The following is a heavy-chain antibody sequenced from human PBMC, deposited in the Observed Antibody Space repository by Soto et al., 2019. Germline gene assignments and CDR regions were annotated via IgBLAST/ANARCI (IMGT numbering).Heavy chain of an antibody. CDR2: INAGNGNT. CDR1: GYTFTSYA. Sequence: GASVKVSCKASGYTFTSYAMHWVRQAPGQRLEWMGWINAGNGNTKYSQKFQGRVTITRDTSASTAYMELSSLRSEDTAVYYCARDPVDGYAFFDNWGQGALVTVSS. CDR3: ARDPVDGYAFFDN. V-gene: IGHV1-3*01. D-gene: IGHD5-12*01. J-gene: IGHJ5*02.